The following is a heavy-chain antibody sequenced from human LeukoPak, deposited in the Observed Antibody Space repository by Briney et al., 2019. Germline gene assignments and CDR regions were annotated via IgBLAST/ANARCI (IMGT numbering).Heavy chain of an antibody. CDR1: GLILSTHG. Sequence: GGSLRLSCAASGLILSTHGMHWVRQAPGKGLEWVAGMWYDGSREDYADSVKGRFTISRDMSKNTLNLQMNSLRVEDTAMFYCARDLSFGSLDFRGQGTLVTVSS. CDR3: ARDLSFGSLDF. CDR2: MWYDGSRE. V-gene: IGHV3-33*01. D-gene: IGHD1-26*01. J-gene: IGHJ4*02.